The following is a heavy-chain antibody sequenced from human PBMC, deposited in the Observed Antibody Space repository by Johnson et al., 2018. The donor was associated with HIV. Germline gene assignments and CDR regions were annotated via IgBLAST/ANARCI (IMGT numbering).Heavy chain of an antibody. CDR1: GFTFSNYA. J-gene: IGHJ3*02. D-gene: IGHD1-26*01. CDR3: ARDRQSGGGDADAFDI. Sequence: VQLVESGGGVVQPGRSLRLSCTASGFTFSNYAMHWVRQAPGKGLEWVAVISFDERNYYYADSVKGRFIISRDNSKNTLYLQMNSLRVEDTAVYYCARDRQSGGGDADAFDIWGQGTMVSVSS. CDR2: ISFDERNY. V-gene: IGHV3-30-3*01.